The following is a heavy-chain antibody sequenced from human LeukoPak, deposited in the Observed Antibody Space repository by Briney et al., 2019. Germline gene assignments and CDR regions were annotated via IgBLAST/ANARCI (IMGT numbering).Heavy chain of an antibody. J-gene: IGHJ5*02. D-gene: IGHD5-12*01. CDR2: INHSGST. Sequence: SETLSLTCAVYGVSFSGYYWSWIRQPPGKGLEWIGEINHSGSTNYNPSLKSRVTISVDTSKNQFSLKLSPVTAADTAVYYCARGFGWYSGYVYWFDPWGQGTLVTVSS. CDR3: ARGFGWYSGYVYWFDP. V-gene: IGHV4-34*01. CDR1: GVSFSGYY.